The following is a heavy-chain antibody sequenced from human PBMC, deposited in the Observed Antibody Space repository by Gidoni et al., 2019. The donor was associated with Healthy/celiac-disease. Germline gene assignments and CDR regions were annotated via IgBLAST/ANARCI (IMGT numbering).Heavy chain of an antibody. D-gene: IGHD4-4*01. CDR3: ARDAGPHDYSRNYYYYGMDV. V-gene: IGHV1-8*01. Sequence: QVQLVQSGAEVKKPGASVTVYCKASGYTFTSYDINWVRQATGQGLEWMGWMNPNSGNTGYAQKFQGRVTMIRNTSMSTAYIELRSLRSEDTAVYYCARDAGPHDYSRNYYYYGMDVWGQGTTVTVSS. J-gene: IGHJ6*02. CDR1: GYTFTSYD. CDR2: MNPNSGNT.